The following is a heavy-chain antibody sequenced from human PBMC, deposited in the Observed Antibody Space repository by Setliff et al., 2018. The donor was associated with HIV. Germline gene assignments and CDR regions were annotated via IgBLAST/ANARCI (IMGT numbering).Heavy chain of an antibody. J-gene: IGHJ4*02. CDR3: ARDVLDFVISVYGF. D-gene: IGHD3-16*02. CDR2: IYHTGSS. V-gene: IGHV4-38-2*02. Sequence: SETLSLTCDVSGFSISSRYYWGWIRQSPGKGLEWIVTIYHTGSSYYNPSLNDRATISLDTSKNQFSLKLNSVTAADTAVYYCARDVLDFVISVYGFWGQGIPVTVSS. CDR1: GFSISSRYY.